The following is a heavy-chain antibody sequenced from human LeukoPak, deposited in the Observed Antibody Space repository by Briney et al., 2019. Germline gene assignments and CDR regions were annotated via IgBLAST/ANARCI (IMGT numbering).Heavy chain of an antibody. J-gene: IGHJ4*02. V-gene: IGHV3-64*01. CDR2: ISSNGGSA. D-gene: IGHD2-21*01. Sequence: GGSLRLSCAASGFTFSSYAMHWVRQAPGKGLEYVSAISSNGGSAYYANSVKGRFTISRDNSKNTLYLQMGSLRAEDMAVYYRARVSGGAGYSYWGQGTLVTVSS. CDR1: GFTFSSYA. CDR3: ARVSGGAGYSY.